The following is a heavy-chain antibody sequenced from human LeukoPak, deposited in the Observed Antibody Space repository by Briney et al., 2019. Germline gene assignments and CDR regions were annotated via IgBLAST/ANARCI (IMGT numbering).Heavy chain of an antibody. D-gene: IGHD2-21*02. J-gene: IGHJ3*02. Sequence: ASVKVSCKASGYTFTSYDINWVRQATGQGLEWMGWMNPNSGNTGYAQKFQGRVTMTRNTSISTAYMELSSLRSEDTAVYYCARGAVVAYRGGDCQTDAFDIWGLGTMVTVSS. CDR2: MNPNSGNT. CDR3: ARGAVVAYRGGDCQTDAFDI. V-gene: IGHV1-8*01. CDR1: GYTFTSYD.